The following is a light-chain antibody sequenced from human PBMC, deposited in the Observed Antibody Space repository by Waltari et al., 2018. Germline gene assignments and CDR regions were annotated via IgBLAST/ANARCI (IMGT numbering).Light chain of an antibody. CDR3: QQYNTWPPT. CDR1: QGVSSK. Sequence: EVVMTHSPATLSVSPGERSTLSCRASQGVSSKLAWYQQKPGQAPRLLISGASTRATGIPARFSGSVSGTEFTLTISSLHSEDFAVYYCQQYNTWPPTFGPGTKVDIK. V-gene: IGKV3-15*01. J-gene: IGKJ3*01. CDR2: GAS.